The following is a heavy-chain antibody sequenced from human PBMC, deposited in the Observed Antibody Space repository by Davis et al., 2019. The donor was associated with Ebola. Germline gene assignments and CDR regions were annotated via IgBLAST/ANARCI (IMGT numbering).Heavy chain of an antibody. V-gene: IGHV1-18*01. CDR3: ARSITMVRGVSWFDP. D-gene: IGHD3-10*01. Sequence: AASVKVSCKASGYTFASYDISWVRQAPGQGLEWMGWSRAYNTNTHYAQKFQGRVTMTTDTSSSTAYMELRSLRSDDTAVYYCARSITMVRGVSWFDPWGQGTLVTVSS. CDR2: SRAYNTNT. J-gene: IGHJ5*02. CDR1: GYTFASYD.